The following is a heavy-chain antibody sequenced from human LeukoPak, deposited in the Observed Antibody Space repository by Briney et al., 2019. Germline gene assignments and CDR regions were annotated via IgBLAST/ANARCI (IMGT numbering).Heavy chain of an antibody. CDR1: GYTFTSYG. D-gene: IGHD4-23*01. V-gene: IGHV1-18*01. Sequence: ASVKVSCKASGYTFTSYGISWVRQAPGQGLEWMGWISAYNGNTNYAQKLQGRVTMTTDTSTSTAYMELRSLRSDDTAVYYCARENLSSDYGGNSGCDYWGQGTLVTVSS. CDR2: ISAYNGNT. J-gene: IGHJ4*02. CDR3: ARENLSSDYGGNSGCDY.